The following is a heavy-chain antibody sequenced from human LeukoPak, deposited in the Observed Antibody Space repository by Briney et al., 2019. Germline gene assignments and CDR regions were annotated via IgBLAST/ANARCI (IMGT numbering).Heavy chain of an antibody. CDR3: ARGGGSSWYGGFDY. D-gene: IGHD6-13*01. CDR2: INHSGST. CDR1: GGSFSGYY. J-gene: IGHJ4*02. Sequence: SETLSLTCAVYGGSFSGYYWSWIRQPPGKGLEWIGEINHSGSTNYNPSLKSRVTISVDTSKNQFSLTLSSVTAADTAVYYCARGGGSSWYGGFDYWGQGTLVTVSS. V-gene: IGHV4-34*01.